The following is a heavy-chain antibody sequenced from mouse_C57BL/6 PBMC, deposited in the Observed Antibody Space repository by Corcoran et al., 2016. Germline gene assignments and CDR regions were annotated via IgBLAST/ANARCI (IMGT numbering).Heavy chain of an antibody. D-gene: IGHD2-5*01. CDR1: GYTFTTYG. CDR2: INTYSGVP. J-gene: IGHJ1*03. Sequence: QIQLVQSGPELKKPGETVKISCKASGYTFTTYGMSWVRQAPGKGLKWMAWINTYSGVPTYADDFKGRFAFSLETSASTAYLQINNLKNEDTATYFWARDSNWYFDVWGTGTTVTVSS. V-gene: IGHV9-3*01. CDR3: ARDSNWYFDV.